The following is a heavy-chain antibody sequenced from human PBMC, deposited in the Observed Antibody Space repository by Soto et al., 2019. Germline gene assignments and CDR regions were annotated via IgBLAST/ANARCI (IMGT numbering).Heavy chain of an antibody. J-gene: IGHJ4*02. CDR1: GFTFSSYG. V-gene: IGHV3-30*13. CDR3: AISFRDADSGYFGAFRG. CDR2: ISSDGSTK. D-gene: IGHD3-9*01. Sequence: QLQLVESGGGVGQPGRSLTLSCAASGFTFSSYGMHWVRQAPGKGLEWVALISSDGSTKYYVDSLKGRFTISRDNSKGRLYLQMSSLRPEDSAVYYCAISFRDADSGYFGAFRGWGRGTLVTVSS.